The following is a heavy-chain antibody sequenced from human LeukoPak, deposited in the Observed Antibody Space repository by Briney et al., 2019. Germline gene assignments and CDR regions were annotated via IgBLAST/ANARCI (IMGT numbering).Heavy chain of an antibody. CDR3: ARGSGTTTFDY. J-gene: IGHJ4*02. CDR1: GFTFSSYS. Sequence: SGGSLRLSCAASGFTFSSYSMNWVRQAPGKGLEWVSSISGSSSYIYYADSVKGRFTISRDNAKNSLYLQMNSLRAEDTAVYYCARGSGTTTFDYWGQGTLVTVSS. CDR2: ISGSSSYI. V-gene: IGHV3-21*01. D-gene: IGHD1-14*01.